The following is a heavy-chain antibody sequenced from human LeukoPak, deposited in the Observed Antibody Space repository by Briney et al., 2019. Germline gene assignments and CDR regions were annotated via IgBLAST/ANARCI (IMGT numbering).Heavy chain of an antibody. CDR3: ARAYLMVRGDVDFDY. V-gene: IGHV1-2*06. CDR1: GYTFTGYY. CDR2: INPNSGGT. J-gene: IGHJ4*02. D-gene: IGHD3-10*01. Sequence: GASVKVSCKASGYTFTGYYMHWVRQAPGQGLEWMGRINPNSGGTNYAQKFQGRVTMTRDTSISTAYMELSRLRSDDTAVYYCARAYLMVRGDVDFDYWGQGTLVTVSS.